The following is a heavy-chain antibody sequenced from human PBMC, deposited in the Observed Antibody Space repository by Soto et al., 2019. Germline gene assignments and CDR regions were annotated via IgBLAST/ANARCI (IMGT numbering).Heavy chain of an antibody. CDR3: ARHYGYYSHYMDV. J-gene: IGHJ6*03. CDR2: IYYSGST. D-gene: IGHD3-10*01. CDR1: GDSISNNNFY. Sequence: SETLSLTCTVSGDSISNNNFYWGWIRQPPGKGLEWIGSIYYSGSTYYNPSIKSRVTISVDTSNNQLSLKLSSVTAADTAVYYCARHYGYYSHYMDVWTKGTTVTVSS. V-gene: IGHV4-39*01.